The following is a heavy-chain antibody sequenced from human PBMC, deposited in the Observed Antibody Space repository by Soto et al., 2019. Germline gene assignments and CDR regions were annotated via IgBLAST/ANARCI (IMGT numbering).Heavy chain of an antibody. CDR3: ARAPYSKMNFWFDP. D-gene: IGHD4-4*01. Sequence: GGSLRLSCAASGFTVSSNYMSWVRQAPGKGLEWVSVIYSGGSTYYADSVKGRFTISRDNSKNTLYLQMNSLRAEDTAVYYCARAPYSKMNFWFDPWGQGTLVTVSS. CDR2: IYSGGST. J-gene: IGHJ5*02. CDR1: GFTVSSNY. V-gene: IGHV3-66*01.